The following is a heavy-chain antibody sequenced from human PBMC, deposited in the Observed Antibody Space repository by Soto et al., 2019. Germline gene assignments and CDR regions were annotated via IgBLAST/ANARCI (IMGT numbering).Heavy chain of an antibody. V-gene: IGHV3-30*03. J-gene: IGHJ4*02. CDR1: GFIFRDYL. CDR3: ARVATRLQSMEVLEY. D-gene: IGHD2-21*02. Sequence: QVQLVESGGGVVQPGTSLRLSCKASGFIFRDYLILWVCQAPGKGLEWLAVLSFDGTAEYYADSTRGRFTISRDIPKSTTYLVINNVRREDTAMYYCARVATRLQSMEVLEYWGQGTLVTVPS. CDR2: LSFDGTAE.